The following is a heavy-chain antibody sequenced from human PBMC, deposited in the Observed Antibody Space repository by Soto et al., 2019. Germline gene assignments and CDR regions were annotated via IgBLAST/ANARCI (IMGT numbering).Heavy chain of an antibody. V-gene: IGHV1-46*01. CDR3: ARDLAAGDH. Sequence: QVQLVQSGAEVKKPGASVKLSCRTSGYTFTHYYIHWVRQAPGQELEWLAIINPASGSTNYAQDFQGRVTLTMDTSTTTVYMELSDLRADDTAIFYCARDLAAGDHWGQGTLVTVSS. J-gene: IGHJ4*02. CDR1: GYTFTHYY. CDR2: INPASGST. D-gene: IGHD6-13*01.